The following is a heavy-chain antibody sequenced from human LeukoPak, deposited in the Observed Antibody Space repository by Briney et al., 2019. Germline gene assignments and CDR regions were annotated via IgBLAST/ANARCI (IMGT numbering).Heavy chain of an antibody. D-gene: IGHD3-22*01. V-gene: IGHV3-23*01. CDR2: ISGSGGST. CDR3: AKGIYGDYYDSSGYSSPFDY. J-gene: IGHJ4*02. CDR1: GFTFSSYA. Sequence: GGSLRLSCAASGFTFSSYAMSWVRQAPGKGLEWVSAISGSGGSTYYADSVKGRFTISRDNSKNTLYLQMNSLRAEDTAVYYCAKGIYGDYYDSSGYSSPFDYWGQGTLVTVSS.